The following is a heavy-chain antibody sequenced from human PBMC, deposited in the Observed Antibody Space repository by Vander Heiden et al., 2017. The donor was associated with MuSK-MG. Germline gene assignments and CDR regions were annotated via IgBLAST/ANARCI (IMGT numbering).Heavy chain of an antibody. CDR3: TSGRGPDLRYFDAFDI. Sequence: EVQLVESGGGLVQPGGSLKLSCAASGFTFSGSAMHWVRQASGKGREWVGRIRSKANSYATAYAASVKGRFTISRDDSKNTAYLQMNSLKTEDTAVYYCTSGRGPDLRYFDAFDIWGQGTMVTVSS. D-gene: IGHD2-21*01. V-gene: IGHV3-73*01. CDR1: GFTFSGSA. J-gene: IGHJ3*02. CDR2: IRSKANSYAT.